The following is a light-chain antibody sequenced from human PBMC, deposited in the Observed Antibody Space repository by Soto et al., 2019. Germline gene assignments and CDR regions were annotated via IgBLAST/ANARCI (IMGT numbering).Light chain of an antibody. CDR1: QSVSSNY. J-gene: IGKJ1*01. CDR2: GVS. CDR3: QQYSSSPWT. Sequence: EIVLTQSPGTLSLSPGEGATLSCRASQSVSSNYLAWYQQKPGQAPRLLVYGVSSRATGIPDRFSGSGSGTDFTLTISRLEPEDFAVYYCQQYSSSPWTFGQGTKVEIK. V-gene: IGKV3-20*01.